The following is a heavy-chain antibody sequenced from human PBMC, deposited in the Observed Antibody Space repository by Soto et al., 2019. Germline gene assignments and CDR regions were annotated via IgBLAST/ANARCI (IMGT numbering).Heavy chain of an antibody. J-gene: IGHJ6*02. Sequence: GASVKVSCKASGYTFTGYYMHWVRQAPGQGLEWMGWINPNSGGTNYAQKFLGRVTMTRDTSISTAYMELSRLRSDDTAVYYCARGDIVVERSMDVWGQGTTVTVSS. V-gene: IGHV1-2*02. CDR3: ARGDIVVERSMDV. CDR2: INPNSGGT. CDR1: GYTFTGYY. D-gene: IGHD2-2*01.